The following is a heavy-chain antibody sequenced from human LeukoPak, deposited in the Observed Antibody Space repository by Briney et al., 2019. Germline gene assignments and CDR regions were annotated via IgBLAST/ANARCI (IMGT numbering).Heavy chain of an antibody. CDR3: VRESRPGGAMGLYHNLDY. V-gene: IGHV3-7*01. Sequence: GGSLRLSCAASGFTFSSYAMSWVRQTPGKGLEWVANIKEDGTEKNLVDSVKGRFTISRDNTKNLLFLEMNNLRGDDTAIYYCVRESRPGGAMGLYHNLDYWGQGTLVAVSS. J-gene: IGHJ4*02. CDR2: IKEDGTEK. CDR1: GFTFSSYA. D-gene: IGHD1-1*01.